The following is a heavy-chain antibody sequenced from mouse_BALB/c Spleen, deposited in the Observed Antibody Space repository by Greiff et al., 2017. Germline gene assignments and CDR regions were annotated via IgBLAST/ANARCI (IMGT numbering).Heavy chain of an antibody. J-gene: IGHJ4*01. D-gene: IGHD1-1*01. Sequence: EVKLVESGAELVKPGASVKLSCTASGFTIKDSYMHWVKQRPEQGLEWIGRIDPANGNTKYDPKFQGKATITADTSSNTAYLQLSSLTSEDTAVYYCARYLLYGSSYYAMDYWGRGTAVTDS. CDR3: ARYLLYGSSYYAMDY. CDR1: GFTIKDSY. CDR2: IDPANGNT. V-gene: IGHV14-3*02.